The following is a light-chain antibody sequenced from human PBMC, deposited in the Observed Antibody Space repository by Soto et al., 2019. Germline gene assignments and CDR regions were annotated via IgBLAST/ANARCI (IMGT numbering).Light chain of an antibody. CDR3: SSYSTGGSYV. CDR1: SSDVGGYNS. CDR2: DVS. V-gene: IGLV2-14*03. J-gene: IGLJ1*01. Sequence: QSALTQPASVSGSPGQSIAMSCTGTSSDVGGYNSASWYQQHPGKAPKLLIYDVSNRPSGVSNRFSGSKSGNTASLTISGLQAEDEADYYCSSYSTGGSYVFGTGTKVTVL.